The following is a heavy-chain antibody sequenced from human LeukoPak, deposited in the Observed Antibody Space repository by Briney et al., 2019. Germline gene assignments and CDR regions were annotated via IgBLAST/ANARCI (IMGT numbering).Heavy chain of an antibody. CDR3: ARVRYSSDWSRAYFDY. CDR2: IYHSGST. Sequence: SETLSLTCTVSGYSISSGYYWGWIRQPPGKGLEWIGSIYHSGSTYYNPSPKSRVTISVDTSKNQFSLKLSSVTAADTAVYYCARVRYSSDWSRAYFDYWGQGTLVTVSS. J-gene: IGHJ4*02. V-gene: IGHV4-38-2*02. CDR1: GYSISSGYY. D-gene: IGHD6-19*01.